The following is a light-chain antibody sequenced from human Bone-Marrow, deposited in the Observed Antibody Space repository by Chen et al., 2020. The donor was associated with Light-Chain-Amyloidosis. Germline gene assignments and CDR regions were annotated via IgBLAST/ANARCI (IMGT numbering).Light chain of an antibody. CDR1: QSLVQSDGNTY. V-gene: IGKV2-24*01. CDR2: KMS. Sequence: DIVMTQTPLSSPVTLGQPASLSCRSSQSLVQSDGNTYLSWLHQRPVQPPRLLSYKMSDRFSGVPDRFSGSGAVTDFTLKISRVAADDVGLYYCMQATEFPFTFGQGTKLEIK. CDR3: MQATEFPFT. J-gene: IGKJ2*01.